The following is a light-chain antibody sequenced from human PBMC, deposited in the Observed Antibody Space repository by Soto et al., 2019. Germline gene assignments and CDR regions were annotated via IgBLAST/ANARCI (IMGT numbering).Light chain of an antibody. Sequence: EIVLTQSPATLSLSPGERATLSCRASQSISYYLAWYQQRPGQAPRLLIYDASKRATGIPARFSGSRSGTDFTLTISSLEPDDSAIYYCQQRTFGGGTRVEIK. CDR1: QSISYY. J-gene: IGKJ4*01. CDR2: DAS. V-gene: IGKV3-11*01. CDR3: QQRT.